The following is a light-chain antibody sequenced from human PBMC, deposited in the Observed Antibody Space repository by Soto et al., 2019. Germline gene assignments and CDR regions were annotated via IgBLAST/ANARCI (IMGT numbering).Light chain of an antibody. V-gene: IGKV1-39*01. J-gene: IGKJ4*01. CDR1: QSITKY. CDR3: QQTHSVPRT. Sequence: DVQMTQSPSSLSASVGDRVGITCRASQSITKYLSWYQQKPGKAPKLLIYGASSLQSGVPLRFGGSGFGTDFTLNISSLQPEDFATYYCQQTHSVPRTFGGGTKVEI. CDR2: GAS.